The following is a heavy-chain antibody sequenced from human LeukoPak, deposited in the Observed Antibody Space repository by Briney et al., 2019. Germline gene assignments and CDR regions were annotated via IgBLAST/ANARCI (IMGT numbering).Heavy chain of an antibody. CDR2: ISSGSSYI. CDR1: GFTFSSYS. D-gene: IGHD3-22*01. CDR3: AREGGRSKKYYYDSSGDGYFDY. V-gene: IGHV3-21*01. J-gene: IGHJ4*02. Sequence: GGSLRLSCAASGFTFSSYSMNWVRQAPGKGLEWVSSISSGSSYIYYADSVKGRFTISRDNAKNSLYLQMNSLRAEDTAVYYCAREGGRSKKYYYDSSGDGYFDYWGQGTLVTVSS.